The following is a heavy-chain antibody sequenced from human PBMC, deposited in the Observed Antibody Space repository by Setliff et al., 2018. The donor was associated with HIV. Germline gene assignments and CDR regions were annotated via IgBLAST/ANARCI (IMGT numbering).Heavy chain of an antibody. D-gene: IGHD5-12*01. Sequence: GSLRLSCAASGFTFSSYSMNWVRQAPGKGLEWIGSMYHTGSTYYSPSLNSRFTISVDTSKNQFSLKLRSVTAADTAVYYCARQPLYNDYDWRSYYFDYWGQGSLVTVSS. V-gene: IGHV4-38-2*01. CDR2: MYHTGST. CDR1: GFTFSSYS. J-gene: IGHJ4*02. CDR3: ARQPLYNDYDWRSYYFDY.